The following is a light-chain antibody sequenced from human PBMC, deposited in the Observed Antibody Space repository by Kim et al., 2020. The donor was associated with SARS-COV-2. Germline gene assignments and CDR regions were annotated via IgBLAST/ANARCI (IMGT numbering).Light chain of an antibody. J-gene: IGKJ2*03. CDR1: QRISNN. CDR2: GTS. Sequence: EIVMTQSPATLSVSPGERATLSCRASQRISNNLAWYQHKPGQAPRLLIYGTSTRATGIPARFSGSGSGTDFTLTVSSLQSEDFAVYYCHQYNDWPPGDSFGQGTKLEI. CDR3: HQYNDWPPGDS. V-gene: IGKV3-15*01.